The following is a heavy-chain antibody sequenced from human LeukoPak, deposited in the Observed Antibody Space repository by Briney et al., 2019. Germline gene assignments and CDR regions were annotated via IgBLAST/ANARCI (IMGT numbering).Heavy chain of an antibody. D-gene: IGHD5-12*01. CDR2: VIASSGST. Sequence: GGSLRLSCAAAGLTFSNSPMNWVRQAPGKGLEWVSLVIASSGSTFYADSVKGRFTISRDKSTNTLYLQMNSLRAEDTAVYYCAKGGYDYVEIGYFDYWGQGTLVTVSS. V-gene: IGHV3-23*01. CDR3: AKGGYDYVEIGYFDY. CDR1: GLTFSNSP. J-gene: IGHJ4*02.